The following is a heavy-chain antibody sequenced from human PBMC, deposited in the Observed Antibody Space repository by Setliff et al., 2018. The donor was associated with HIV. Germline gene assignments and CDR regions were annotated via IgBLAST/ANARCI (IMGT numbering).Heavy chain of an antibody. J-gene: IGHJ3*02. CDR3: ARVDATDEAFGM. V-gene: IGHV3-7*01. CDR2: INPDGSAK. Sequence: PGGSLRLSCAASRFTFSNHWMTWVRQAPGKGLEWVANINPDGSAKIYLDSVRSRFTISRDNAKNSLSLQMNSLRAEDTALYYCARVDATDEAFGMWGQGTMVTVSS. CDR1: RFTFSNHW.